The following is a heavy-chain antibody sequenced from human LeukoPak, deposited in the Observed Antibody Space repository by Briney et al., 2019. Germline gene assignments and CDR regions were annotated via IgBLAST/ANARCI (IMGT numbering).Heavy chain of an antibody. CDR1: GGSISSSSYY. J-gene: IGHJ2*01. CDR3: ARPIAARLDIWYFDL. Sequence: PSGTLSLTCTVSGGSISSSSYYWGWIRQPPGKGLEWIGSIYYSGSTYYNPSLKSRVTISVDTSKNQFSLKLSSVTAADTAVYYCARPIAARLDIWYFDLWGRGTLVTVSS. CDR2: IYYSGST. D-gene: IGHD6-6*01. V-gene: IGHV4-39*01.